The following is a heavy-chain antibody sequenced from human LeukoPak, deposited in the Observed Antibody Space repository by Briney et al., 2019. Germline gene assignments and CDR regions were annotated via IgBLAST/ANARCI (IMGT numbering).Heavy chain of an antibody. J-gene: IGHJ4*02. D-gene: IGHD5-24*01. CDR1: GFTFSSYW. V-gene: IGHV3-7*05. Sequence: GGSLRLSCAASGFTFSSYWMTWVRPAPGKGLEWVANIKQDGSAKNYVDSVKGRFTISRDNAKNALYLQMNSLRAEDTAVYYCARQTERDAYNRYWGQGTLVTVSS. CDR2: IKQDGSAK. CDR3: ARQTERDAYNRY.